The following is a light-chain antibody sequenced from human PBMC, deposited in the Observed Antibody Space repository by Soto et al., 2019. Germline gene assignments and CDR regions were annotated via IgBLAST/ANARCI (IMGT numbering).Light chain of an antibody. CDR2: GGS. CDR3: QQYGSSPFT. V-gene: IGKV3-20*01. CDR1: QSVSSSS. Sequence: ESVLTQSPGTLSMSPRERATLSCRASQSVSSSSSAWYQQKPGQAPRLLIYGGSSRATGIPDRFSGSGSGTDFTLTISRLVPEYFAVYYCQQYGSSPFTFGPGTKVVIK. J-gene: IGKJ3*01.